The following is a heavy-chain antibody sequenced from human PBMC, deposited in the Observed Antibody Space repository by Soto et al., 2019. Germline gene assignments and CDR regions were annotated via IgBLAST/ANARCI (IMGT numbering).Heavy chain of an antibody. D-gene: IGHD3-22*01. V-gene: IGHV4-38-2*01. CDR2: IYHSGST. CDR3: ARLNARYASSGPIVR. Sequence: LSLTCAVSGYSISSGYYWGWIRQPPGKGLEWIGSIYHSGSTYYNPSLKSRVTISVDTSKNQFSLKLSSVTAADTAVYYCARLNARYASSGPIVRWGQGTLVTVSS. J-gene: IGHJ4*02. CDR1: GYSISSGYY.